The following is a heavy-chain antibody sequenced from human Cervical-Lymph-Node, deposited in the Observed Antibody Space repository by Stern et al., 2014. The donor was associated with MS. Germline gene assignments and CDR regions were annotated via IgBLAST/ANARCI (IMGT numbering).Heavy chain of an antibody. CDR2: ISAGGSLQ. J-gene: IGHJ4*02. CDR1: RFTFSSCG. D-gene: IGHD3-9*01. V-gene: IGHV3-30*18. CDR3: AKERAHADWGFDS. Sequence: QDQLVESGGGVVQPGRPLKLSCAASRFTFSSCGMHWVRQAPGKGLEGVAVISAGGSLQYYADSVKGRFTISRDNTKNTLYLQIDSLRAEDTGVYYCAKERAHADWGFDSWGQGTLVTVSS.